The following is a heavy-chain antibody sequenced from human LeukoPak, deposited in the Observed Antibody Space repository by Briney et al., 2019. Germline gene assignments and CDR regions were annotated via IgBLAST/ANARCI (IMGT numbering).Heavy chain of an antibody. V-gene: IGHV3-66*02. J-gene: IGHJ5*02. CDR3: ARHYYDSSGYPNGDRWFDP. CDR1: GFTVSSNY. D-gene: IGHD3-22*01. Sequence: GGSLRLSCAASGFTVSSNYMSWVCQAPGKGLEWVSVIYSGGSTYYADSVKGRLTISRDNSKNTLYLQMNSLRAEDTSVYYCARHYYDSSGYPNGDRWFDPWGQGTLVTVSS. CDR2: IYSGGST.